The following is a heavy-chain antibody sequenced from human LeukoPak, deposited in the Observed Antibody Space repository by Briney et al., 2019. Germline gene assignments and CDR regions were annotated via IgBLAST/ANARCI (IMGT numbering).Heavy chain of an antibody. D-gene: IGHD3-22*01. V-gene: IGHV4-39*07. CDR3: ARGPYSYDSSGAFDI. Sequence: SETLSLTCTVSGGSISSSSYYWGRIRQPPGKGLEWIGSIYHSGSTYYNPSLKSRVTISVDTSKNQFSLKLSSVTAADTAVYFCARGPYSYDSSGAFDIWGQGTMVTVSS. CDR1: GGSISSSSYY. CDR2: IYHSGST. J-gene: IGHJ3*02.